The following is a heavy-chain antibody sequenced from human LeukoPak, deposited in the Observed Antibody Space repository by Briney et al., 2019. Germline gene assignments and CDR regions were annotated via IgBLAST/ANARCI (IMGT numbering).Heavy chain of an antibody. J-gene: IGHJ4*02. V-gene: IGHV3-7*01. CDR1: GFTFSSYW. CDR2: MKQDGSEI. Sequence: GGSLRLSCAASGFTFSSYWMSWVRQAPGKGLKWVANMKQDGSEIYYVDTVKGRFTISRDNAKNSLYLQINSLRAEDTAVYYCARESTYNYAYALDYWGQGILVTVSS. CDR3: ARESTYNYAYALDY. D-gene: IGHD5-18*01.